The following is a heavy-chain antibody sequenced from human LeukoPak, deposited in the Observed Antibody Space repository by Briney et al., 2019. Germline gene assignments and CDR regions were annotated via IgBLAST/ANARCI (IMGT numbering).Heavy chain of an antibody. CDR3: AKAPAPYYYYYGMDV. Sequence: PGGSPRLSCAASGFTFSSYVMNWVRQAPGKGLEWVSSISDNGVTRYYADSVKGRFTISRDNSDNTVYLQMNSLRAEDTAIYYCAKAPAPYYYYYGMDVWDQGTAVTVSS. CDR2: ISDNGVTR. CDR1: GFTFSSYV. J-gene: IGHJ6*02. V-gene: IGHV3-23*01.